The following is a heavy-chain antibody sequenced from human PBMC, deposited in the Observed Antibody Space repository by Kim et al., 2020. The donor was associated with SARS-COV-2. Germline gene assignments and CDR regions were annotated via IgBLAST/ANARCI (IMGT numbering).Heavy chain of an antibody. J-gene: IGHJ6*02. CDR2: ISSSSSYI. CDR1: GFTFSSYS. D-gene: IGHD6-6*01. CDR3: ARDGGKQLAPLLYYYYYYGMDV. V-gene: IGHV3-21*01. Sequence: GGSLRLSCAASGFTFSSYSMNWVRQAPGKGLEWVSSISSSSSYIYYADSVKGRFTISRDNAKNSLYLQMNSLRAEDTAVYYCARDGGKQLAPLLYYYYYYGMDVWGQGTTVTVSS.